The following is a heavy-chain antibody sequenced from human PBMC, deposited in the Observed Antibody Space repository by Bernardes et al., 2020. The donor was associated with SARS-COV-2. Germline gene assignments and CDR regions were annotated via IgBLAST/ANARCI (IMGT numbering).Heavy chain of an antibody. V-gene: IGHV3-30*02. CDR1: GFTFSSYG. CDR2: IRNDGTNK. J-gene: IGHJ4*02. CDR3: AKELNWNHFDY. Sequence: GGSLRLSCAASGFTFSSYGILWVRQVPGKGLEWVAFIRNDGTNKYYVDSVKGRFTISRDNSKNTLYLQMNSLRTEDTAVYYCAKELNWNHFDYWGQGSLVTVSS. D-gene: IGHD1-20*01.